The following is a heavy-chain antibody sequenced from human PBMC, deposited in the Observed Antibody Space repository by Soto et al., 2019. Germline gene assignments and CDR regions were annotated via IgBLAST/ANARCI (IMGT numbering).Heavy chain of an antibody. J-gene: IGHJ6*02. CDR1: GFDITSSR. Sequence: PGGSLRLSCVASGFDITSSRMNWVRQAPGKGLEWVASISGAGRDTFYRHSVKGRFAISRDSAGTSLFLRMDSVKVEDTAVYHCARVHLVSGSDFYCAMDVWGPGTAVTVSS. V-gene: IGHV3-21*01. CDR2: ISGAGRDT. CDR3: ARVHLVSGSDFYCAMDV. D-gene: IGHD3-10*01.